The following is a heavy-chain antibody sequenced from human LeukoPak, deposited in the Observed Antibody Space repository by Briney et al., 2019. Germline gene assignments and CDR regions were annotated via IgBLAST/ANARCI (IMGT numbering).Heavy chain of an antibody. J-gene: IGHJ5*02. CDR3: AKDIITMVRGVMPWFDP. Sequence: GGSLRLSCAASGFTFSSYGMHWVRQAPGKGLEWVAFIRYDGSNKYYADSVKGRFSISRDNSKNTLYLQMNSLRAEDTAVYYCAKDIITMVRGVMPWFDPWGQGTLVTVSS. CDR2: IRYDGSNK. V-gene: IGHV3-30*02. D-gene: IGHD3-10*01. CDR1: GFTFSSYG.